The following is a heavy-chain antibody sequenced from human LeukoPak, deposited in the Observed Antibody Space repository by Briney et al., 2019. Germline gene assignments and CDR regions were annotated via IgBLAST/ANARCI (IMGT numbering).Heavy chain of an antibody. V-gene: IGHV4-34*01. CDR3: ARGFSGDPNFFDL. J-gene: IGHJ3*01. CDR1: GGSFSGSY. D-gene: IGHD2-21*01. CDR2: INHSGST. Sequence: PSETLSLTCAVYGGSFSGSYWSWIRQPPGKGLEWIGEINHSGSTNYSPSLKSRVTISVDTSKNQFSLKLSSVTAADTALYICARGFSGDPNFFDLWGQGTVVTVSS.